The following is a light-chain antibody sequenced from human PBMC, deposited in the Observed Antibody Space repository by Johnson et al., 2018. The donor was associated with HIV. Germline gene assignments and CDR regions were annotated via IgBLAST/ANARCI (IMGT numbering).Light chain of an antibody. CDR1: SSNIGNNV. Sequence: QSVLTQPPSVSAAPGQRVTRSYSGSSSNIGNNVVSWFRQLPLRAPKVLIYDNNERPSGIPDRFSGSKSGTSATLGITGLQTGDEADSYCGTWDSRLRTGFFVTGTKVTVL. CDR2: DNN. J-gene: IGLJ1*01. V-gene: IGLV1-51*01. CDR3: GTWDSRLRTGF.